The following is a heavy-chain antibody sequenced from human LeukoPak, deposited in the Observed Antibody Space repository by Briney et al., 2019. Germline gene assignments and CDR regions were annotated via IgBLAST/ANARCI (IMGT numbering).Heavy chain of an antibody. D-gene: IGHD1-14*01. J-gene: IGHJ4*02. Sequence: ASVKVSCKASGYTFTNSDFNWVRQATGQGLEWMGWMNPNSGNTGYAQKFQGRLNMTRDTSISTAYMELSSLTSEDTAVYYCARGSGPCDSWGQGTLVTVSS. V-gene: IGHV1-8*01. CDR1: GYTFTNSD. CDR2: MNPNSGNT. CDR3: ARGSGPCDS.